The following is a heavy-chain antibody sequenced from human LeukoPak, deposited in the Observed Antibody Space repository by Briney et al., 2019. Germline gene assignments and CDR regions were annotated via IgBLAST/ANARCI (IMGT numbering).Heavy chain of an antibody. CDR3: ARLCKVIELDDAFDI. CDR2: IYYSGST. J-gene: IGHJ3*02. D-gene: IGHD3-22*01. V-gene: IGHV4-38-2*02. Sequence: PSETLSLTCTVSGYSISSDYYWGWIRQPPGKGLEWIGSIYYSGSTYYNPSLKSRVTISVDTSKNQFSLKLSSVTAADTAVYYCARLCKVIELDDAFDIWGQGTMVTVSS. CDR1: GYSISSDYY.